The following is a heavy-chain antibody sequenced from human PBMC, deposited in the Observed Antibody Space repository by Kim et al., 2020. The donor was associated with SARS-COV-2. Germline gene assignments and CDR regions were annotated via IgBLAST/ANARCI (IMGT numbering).Heavy chain of an antibody. Sequence: SETLSLTCTVSGGSVSSGSYYWSWIRQPPGKGLAWIGYIYYSGSTNYNPSLKSRVTISVDTSKNQFSLKLSSVTAADTAVYYCARAPGTYYYGSGSPSPIGWFDPWGQGTLVTVSS. CDR2: IYYSGST. J-gene: IGHJ5*02. CDR3: ARAPGTYYYGSGSPSPIGWFDP. V-gene: IGHV4-61*01. D-gene: IGHD3-10*01. CDR1: GGSVSSGSYY.